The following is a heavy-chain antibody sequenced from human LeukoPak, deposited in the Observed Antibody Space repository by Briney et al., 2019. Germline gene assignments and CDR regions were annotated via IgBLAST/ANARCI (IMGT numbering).Heavy chain of an antibody. V-gene: IGHV4-31*03. D-gene: IGHD3-10*01. Sequence: SETLSLTCTVSGGSISSGGYYWSWIRQHPGKGLEWIGYIYYSGSTYYNPSLKSRVTISVDTSKNRFSLKLSSVTAADTAVYYCARDRREGSGSYYPPRRGFDPWGQGTLVTVSS. CDR2: IYYSGST. CDR3: ARDRREGSGSYYPPRRGFDP. J-gene: IGHJ5*02. CDR1: GGSISSGGYY.